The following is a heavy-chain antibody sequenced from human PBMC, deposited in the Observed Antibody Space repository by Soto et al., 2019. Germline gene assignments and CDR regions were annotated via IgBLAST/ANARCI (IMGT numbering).Heavy chain of an antibody. V-gene: IGHV1-69*12. CDR2: IIPIFGTA. J-gene: IGHJ6*02. D-gene: IGHD2-2*01. CDR3: ARHVPAAGYYYGMDV. Sequence: QVQLVQSGAEVKKPGSSVKVSCKASGDTFSSYAISWVRQAPGQGLEWMGGIIPIFGTADYAQKFQGRVTITADESTSTAYMELSSLRSEDTAVYYCARHVPAAGYYYGMDVWGQGTTVTVSS. CDR1: GDTFSSYA.